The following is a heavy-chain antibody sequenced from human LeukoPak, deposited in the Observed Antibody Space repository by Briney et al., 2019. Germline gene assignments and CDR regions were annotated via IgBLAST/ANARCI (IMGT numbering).Heavy chain of an antibody. CDR2: IYSGGST. CDR3: ASWSLGAWPYYFDS. CDR1: GFTVSSNY. V-gene: IGHV3-53*01. Sequence: GGSLRLSCAASGFTVSSNYMSWVRQAPGKGLEWVAVIYSGGSTYYADSVKGGFTISRDNSKNTLYLQMNSLRAEDTAVYYCASWSLGAWPYYFDSCGEGALVTVSP. J-gene: IGHJ4*02.